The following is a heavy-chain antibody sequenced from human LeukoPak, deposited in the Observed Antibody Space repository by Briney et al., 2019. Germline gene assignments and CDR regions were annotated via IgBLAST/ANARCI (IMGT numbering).Heavy chain of an antibody. Sequence: GGSLRLSCAASGFTFSGYAMHWVRQAPGKGLEWVALISYDGGSNKYYADSVKGRFTISRDNSKNTLCLQMNSLRAEDTAVYYCAREERGHLVGYWGQGTLGTVSS. CDR1: GFTFSGYA. D-gene: IGHD6-6*01. V-gene: IGHV3-30-3*01. J-gene: IGHJ4*02. CDR3: AREERGHLVGY. CDR2: ISYDGGSNK.